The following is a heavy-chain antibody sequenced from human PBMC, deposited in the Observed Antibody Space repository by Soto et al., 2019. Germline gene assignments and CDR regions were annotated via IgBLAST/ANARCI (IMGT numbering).Heavy chain of an antibody. V-gene: IGHV4-28*01. Sequence: PSETLPLTFAVSGYSISGSHWWGWIRQPPGKGLEWIGYIYYSGTTYYNPSLKSRVTMSVDTSKNQFSLKLTSVTAVDTAVYYCARREIQGPIDYWGQGTLVTVSS. CDR1: GYSISGSHW. CDR2: IYYSGTT. CDR3: ARREIQGPIDY. D-gene: IGHD1-26*01. J-gene: IGHJ4*02.